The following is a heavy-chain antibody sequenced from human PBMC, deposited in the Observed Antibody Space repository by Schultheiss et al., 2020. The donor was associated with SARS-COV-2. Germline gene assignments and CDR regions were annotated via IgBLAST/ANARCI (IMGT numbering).Heavy chain of an antibody. CDR1: GFTFSNAW. J-gene: IGHJ4*02. D-gene: IGHD1-26*01. V-gene: IGHV3-30*18. CDR3: VKDKVGATGY. Sequence: GESLKISCAASGFTFSNAWMNWVRQAPGKGLEWVAIISHDGSNKYYVDSVKGRFTISRDNSKNTLYLQMNSLTAEDTAVYYCVKDKVGATGYWGQGALVTVSS. CDR2: ISHDGSNK.